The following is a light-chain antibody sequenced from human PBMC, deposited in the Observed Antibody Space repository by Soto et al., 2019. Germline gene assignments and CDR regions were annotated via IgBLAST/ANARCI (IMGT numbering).Light chain of an antibody. Sequence: EIVLTQSPDTLSLSPGERATLSCRASQSVTTSLAWYQQKTGQPPRLLISGASSRATGIPDRFSGGGSGTDFTLTISRLEPEDFAVYYCQQFSSYPLTFGGGTKVDIK. CDR3: QQFSSYPLT. CDR1: QSVTTS. V-gene: IGKV3-20*01. J-gene: IGKJ4*01. CDR2: GAS.